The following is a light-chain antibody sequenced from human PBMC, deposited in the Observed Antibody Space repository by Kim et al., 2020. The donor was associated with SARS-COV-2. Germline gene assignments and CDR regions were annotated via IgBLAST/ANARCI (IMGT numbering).Light chain of an antibody. CDR3: QQYNNWPRT. J-gene: IGKJ1*01. CDR1: QSVSSN. CDR2: GAS. V-gene: IGKV3-15*01. Sequence: EVVMTQSPATLSVSPGERATLSCRASQSVSSNLVWYQQIPGQAPRVLIYGASTRATGIPARFSGSGSGTEFTLTISSLQSEDFAVYYCQQYNNWPRTFGQGTKVEIK.